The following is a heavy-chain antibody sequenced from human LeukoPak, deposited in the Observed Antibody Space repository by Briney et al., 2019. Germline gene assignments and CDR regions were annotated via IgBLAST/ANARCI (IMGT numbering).Heavy chain of an antibody. J-gene: IGHJ4*02. V-gene: IGHV4-61*02. CDR1: GGSISSGSYY. Sequence: SEALSLTCTVSGGSISSGSYYWSWIRQPAGKGLEWIGRIYTSGSTNYNPSLKSRVTISVDTSKNQFSLKLSSVTAADTAVYYCAMGSSGWGYDYWGQGTLVTVSS. CDR3: AMGSSGWGYDY. D-gene: IGHD6-19*01. CDR2: IYTSGST.